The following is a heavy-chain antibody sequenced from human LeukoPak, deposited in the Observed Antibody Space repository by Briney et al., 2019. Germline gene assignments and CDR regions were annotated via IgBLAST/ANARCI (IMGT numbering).Heavy chain of an antibody. CDR2: IIPIFGTA. CDR1: GGTFSSYA. J-gene: IGHJ6*03. V-gene: IGHV1-69*05. CDR3: ARSDGIVTMVRGVYYYYMDV. D-gene: IGHD3-10*01. Sequence: SVKVSCKASGGTFSSYAVSWVRQAPGRGFEWMGRIIPIFGTANYAQKFQGRVTITTDESTSTAYMELSSLRSEDTAVYYCARSDGIVTMVRGVYYYYMDVWGKGTTVTVSS.